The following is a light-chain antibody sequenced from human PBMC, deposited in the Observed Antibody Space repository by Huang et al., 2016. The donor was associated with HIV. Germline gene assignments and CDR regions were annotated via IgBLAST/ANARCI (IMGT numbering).Light chain of an antibody. J-gene: IGKJ4*01. CDR3: QQRAGWPLT. CDR1: QHISGY. V-gene: IGKV3-11*01. CDR2: DAS. Sequence: EIVLTQSPATLSLSPGERATLSCRASQHISGYLAWYQQKPGQAPRPLIYDASIRATGIPVRFSGSGSGTDFTFSISSLEPEECAFYYCQQRAGWPLTFGGGTKVEIK.